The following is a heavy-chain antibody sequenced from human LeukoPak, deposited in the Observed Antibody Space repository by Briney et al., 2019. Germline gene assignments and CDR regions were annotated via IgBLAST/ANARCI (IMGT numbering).Heavy chain of an antibody. CDR2: IYYSGST. D-gene: IGHD4-23*01. V-gene: IGHV4-59*08. J-gene: IGHJ6*02. Sequence: SETLSLTCTVSGGSINSYYWSWIRQPPGKGLEWLGYIYYSGSTNYNPSLKSRVTISVDTSKNQFSLKLSSVTAAGTAVYYCASHRPPPTAGGYYYYGMDVWGQGTTVTVSS. CDR1: GGSINSYY. CDR3: ASHRPPPTAGGYYYYGMDV.